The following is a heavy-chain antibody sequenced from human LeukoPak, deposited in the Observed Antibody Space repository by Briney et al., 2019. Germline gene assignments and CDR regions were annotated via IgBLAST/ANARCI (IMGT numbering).Heavy chain of an antibody. CDR2: IKQDGSEK. D-gene: IGHD6-6*01. V-gene: IGHV3-7*01. CDR1: GFTFSSYW. CDR3: ASRRLDYYYYMDV. Sequence: GGSLRLSCAASGFTFSSYWMSWVRQAPGKGLEWVANIKQDGSEKYYVDSVKGRFTISRDNAKNSLYLQMNSLRAEDTAVYYCASRRLDYYYYMDVWGKGTTVTVSS. J-gene: IGHJ6*03.